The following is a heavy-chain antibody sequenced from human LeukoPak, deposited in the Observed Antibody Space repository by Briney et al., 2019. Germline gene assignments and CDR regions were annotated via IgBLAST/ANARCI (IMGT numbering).Heavy chain of an antibody. CDR3: ARGSRNGRFLEWLLYCDY. J-gene: IGHJ4*02. Sequence: ASVKVSCKASGYTFTGYYMHWVRQAPGQGLEWMGWINPNSGGTNYAQKFQGRVTMTRDTSISTAYMELSRLRSDDTAVYYCARGSRNGRFLEWLLYCDYRGQGTLVTVSS. CDR2: INPNSGGT. D-gene: IGHD3-3*01. V-gene: IGHV1-2*02. CDR1: GYTFTGYY.